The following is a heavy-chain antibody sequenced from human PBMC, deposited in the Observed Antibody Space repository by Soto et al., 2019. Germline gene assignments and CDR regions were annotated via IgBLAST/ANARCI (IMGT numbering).Heavy chain of an antibody. V-gene: IGHV4-61*01. D-gene: IGHD1-1*01. CDR3: ARDLTGNAYGRCDA. J-gene: IGHJ4*02. CDR1: GGSVNSGSHY. CDR2: IYYNGGT. Sequence: TSETLSLTCTVSGGSVNSGSHYWSWIRQSPGKGLEWIGYIYYNGGTNNNPSLKSRVTISVDKSKNQFSLRLSSVTAADTAVYYWARDLTGNAYGRCDAWGTGTLVSVS.